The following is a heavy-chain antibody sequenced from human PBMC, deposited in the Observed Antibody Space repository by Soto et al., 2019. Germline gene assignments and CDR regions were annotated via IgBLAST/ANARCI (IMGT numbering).Heavy chain of an antibody. D-gene: IGHD3-22*01. CDR1: GFTFSSYS. J-gene: IGHJ4*02. V-gene: IGHV3-48*02. CDR3: ARDRDNGRYNDSSGYYDY. Sequence: EVQLVESGGGLVQPGGSLRLSCAASGFTFSSYSMNWVRQAPGKGLEWVSYISSSSSTIYYSDSVKGRFTISRDNAKNSLYLQMNSLRDEDTAVYYCARDRDNGRYNDSSGYYDYWGQGTLVTVSS. CDR2: ISSSSSTI.